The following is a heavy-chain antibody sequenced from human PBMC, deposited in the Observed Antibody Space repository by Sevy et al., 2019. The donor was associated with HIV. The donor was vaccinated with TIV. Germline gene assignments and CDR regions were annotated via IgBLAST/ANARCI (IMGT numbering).Heavy chain of an antibody. D-gene: IGHD3-16*01. CDR2: INPNSGDT. CDR1: GYTFNAYY. Sequence: ASVKVSCKASGYTFNAYYIYWVRQAPGQGLEWMACINPNSGDTNYAQKFQGRVTMTRDTSISTVYMEVNSLRSDDTAVYYCARRLSEREDLDYWGQGTRVTVSS. CDR3: ARRLSEREDLDY. V-gene: IGHV1-2*02. J-gene: IGHJ4*02.